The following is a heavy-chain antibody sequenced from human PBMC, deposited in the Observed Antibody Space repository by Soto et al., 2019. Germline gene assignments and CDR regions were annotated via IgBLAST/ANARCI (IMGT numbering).Heavy chain of an antibody. Sequence: ASVKGSFKASGYAFTSYGISWVRQAPGQGLEWMGWISAYNGNTNYAQKLQGRVTMTTDTSTSTAYMELRSLRSDDTAVYYCARDIVVVPAASFYYYYYGMDVWGQGTTVTVSS. CDR3: ARDIVVVPAASFYYYYYGMDV. J-gene: IGHJ6*02. CDR1: GYAFTSYG. D-gene: IGHD2-2*01. V-gene: IGHV1-18*04. CDR2: ISAYNGNT.